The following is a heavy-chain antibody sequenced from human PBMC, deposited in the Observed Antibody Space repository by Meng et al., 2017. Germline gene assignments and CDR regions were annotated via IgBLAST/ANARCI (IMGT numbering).Heavy chain of an antibody. CDR3: ARAIAVSGTGRFDY. D-gene: IGHD6-19*01. CDR2: INAGNSDT. J-gene: IGHJ4*02. CDR1: GYTFTTYA. Sequence: QVQCVKSGAEVKKPGASVKVSCKASGYTFTTYAIHWVRQAPGQRLEWMGWINAGNSDTKYSQKLQGRVTITRDTSASTVYMEVSSLRSEDTGVYYCARAIAVSGTGRFDYWGQGTLVTVSS. V-gene: IGHV1-3*01.